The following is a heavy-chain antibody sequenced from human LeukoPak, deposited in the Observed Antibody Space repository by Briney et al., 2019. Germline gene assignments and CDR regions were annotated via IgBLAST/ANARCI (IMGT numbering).Heavy chain of an antibody. J-gene: IGHJ4*02. CDR2: ISSSGSTI. D-gene: IGHD6-19*01. V-gene: IGHV3-48*03. CDR1: GFTFSSYE. Sequence: GGSLRLSCAASGFTFSSYEMNWVRQAPGKGLEWVSYISSSGSTIYYADSVKGRFTISRDNAKNSLYLQMNSLRAEDTAVYYCARDLAPAVAGSSQNWGQGTLVTVSS. CDR3: ARDLAPAVAGSSQN.